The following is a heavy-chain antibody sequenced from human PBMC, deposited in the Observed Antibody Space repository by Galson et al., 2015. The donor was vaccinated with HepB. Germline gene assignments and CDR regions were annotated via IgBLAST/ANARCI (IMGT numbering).Heavy chain of an antibody. Sequence: SLRLSCAASGFTFSSYGMHWVRQAPGKGLEWVAVIWYDGSNKYYADSVKGRFTISRDNSKNTLYLQMNSLRAEDTAVYYCARGGIAALGWFDPWGQGTLVTVSS. J-gene: IGHJ5*02. V-gene: IGHV3-33*01. CDR1: GFTFSSYG. D-gene: IGHD6-13*01. CDR2: IWYDGSNK. CDR3: ARGGIAALGWFDP.